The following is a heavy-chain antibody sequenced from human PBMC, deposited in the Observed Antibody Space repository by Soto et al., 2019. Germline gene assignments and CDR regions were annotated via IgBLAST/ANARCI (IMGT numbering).Heavy chain of an antibody. Sequence: GGSLRLSCAASGFTFSSYAVSWVRQAPGKGLEWVSAISGSGGSTYYADSVKGRFTISRDNSKNTLYLQMNSLRAEDTAVYYCAKAFFASYDFWSGTNDYWGQGTLVTVSS. D-gene: IGHD3-3*01. CDR1: GFTFSSYA. CDR3: AKAFFASYDFWSGTNDY. J-gene: IGHJ4*02. CDR2: ISGSGGST. V-gene: IGHV3-23*01.